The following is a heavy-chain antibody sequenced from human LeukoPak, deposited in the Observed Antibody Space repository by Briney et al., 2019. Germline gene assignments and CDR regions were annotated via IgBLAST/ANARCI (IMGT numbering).Heavy chain of an antibody. CDR3: ARDSRVGYYDSSGYPTTWFDP. CDR2: IYYSGST. D-gene: IGHD3-22*01. CDR1: GGSISSGGYY. Sequence: SETLSLTCTVSGGSISSGGYYWSWIRQHPGKGLEWIGYIYYSGSTYYNPSLESRVTISVDTSKNQFSLKLSSVTAADTAVYYCARDSRVGYYDSSGYPTTWFDPWGQGTLVTVSS. J-gene: IGHJ5*02. V-gene: IGHV4-31*03.